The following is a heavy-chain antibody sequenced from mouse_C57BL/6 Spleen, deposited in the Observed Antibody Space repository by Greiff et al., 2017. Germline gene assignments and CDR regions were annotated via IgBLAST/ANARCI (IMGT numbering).Heavy chain of an antibody. V-gene: IGHV1-18*01. CDR3: ARYSNYRGNYFDY. CDR1: GYTFTDYN. Sequence: EVKLMESGPELVKPGASVKIPCKASGYTFTDYNMDWVKQSHGKSLEWIGDINPNNGGTIYNQKFKGKATLTVDKSSSTAYMELRSLTSEDTAVYYCARYSNYRGNYFDYWGQGTTLTVSS. J-gene: IGHJ2*01. D-gene: IGHD2-5*01. CDR2: INPNNGGT.